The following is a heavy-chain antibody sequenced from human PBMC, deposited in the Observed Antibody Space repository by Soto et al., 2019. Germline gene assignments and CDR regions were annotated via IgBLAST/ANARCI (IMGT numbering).Heavy chain of an antibody. V-gene: IGHV3-30*18. J-gene: IGHJ4*02. CDR3: AKDLALYSSGWLFDY. CDR1: GFTFSSYC. D-gene: IGHD6-19*01. CDR2: ISYDGSNK. Sequence: PGGPLLLSGAASGFTFSSYCMRWVLQAPGKGLEWVAVISYDGSNKYYADSVKGRFTISRDNSKNTLYLQMNSLRAEDTAVYYCAKDLALYSSGWLFDYWGQGTLVTVSS.